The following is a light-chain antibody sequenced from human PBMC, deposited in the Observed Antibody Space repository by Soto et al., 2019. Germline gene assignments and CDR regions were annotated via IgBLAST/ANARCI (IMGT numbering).Light chain of an antibody. Sequence: DFQMTHSPASLSASVGDRVIITCQASQHISTYLNWYQQKPGKPPKLLIYDVSNLETGVPSRFSGSGSGTDFTFTISSLQPEDIATYFCQQYDNLPLTFGGGTKVDIK. CDR2: DVS. V-gene: IGKV1-33*01. CDR1: QHISTY. J-gene: IGKJ4*01. CDR3: QQYDNLPLT.